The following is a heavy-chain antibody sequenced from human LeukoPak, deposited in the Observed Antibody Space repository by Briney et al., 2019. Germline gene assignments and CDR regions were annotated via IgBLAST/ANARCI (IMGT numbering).Heavy chain of an antibody. CDR1: GFTFSSYS. D-gene: IGHD3-9*01. CDR2: ISSSSSYI. Sequence: PGGSLRLSCAASGFTFSSYSMNWVRQAPGKGLEWVSSISSSSSYIYYADSVKGRFTISRDNAKNSLYLQMNSLRAEDTAVYYCARALDYDILTGYYPLDYWGQGTLVTVSS. CDR3: ARALDYDILTGYYPLDY. V-gene: IGHV3-21*01. J-gene: IGHJ4*02.